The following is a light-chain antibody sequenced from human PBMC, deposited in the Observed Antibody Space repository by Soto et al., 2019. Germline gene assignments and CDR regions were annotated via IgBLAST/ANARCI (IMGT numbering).Light chain of an antibody. CDR2: AAS. CDR1: QGISSY. CDR3: LQYNNYPWT. V-gene: IGKV1-6*01. Sequence: AIQMTQSPTSLSASVGDRVTITCRASQGISSYLGWYQQKPGKAPKLLIYAASSLQTGVPSRFSGSGSGTDFTLTISSLQPEDFATYYCLQYNNYPWTFGQGTKVDIK. J-gene: IGKJ1*01.